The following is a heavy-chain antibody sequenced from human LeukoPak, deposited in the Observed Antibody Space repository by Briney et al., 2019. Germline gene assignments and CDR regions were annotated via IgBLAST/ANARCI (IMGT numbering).Heavy chain of an antibody. V-gene: IGHV3-66*01. CDR3: ARDLPYYYDSSGYSSDAFDI. D-gene: IGHD3-22*01. CDR2: IYSGGST. CDR1: GFXVSSNY. Sequence: GGSLRLSCAASGFXVSSNYMSWVRQAPGKGLEWVSVIYSGGSTYYADSVKGRFTISRDNSKNTLYLQMNSLRAEDTAVYYCARDLPYYYDSSGYSSDAFDIWGQGTMVTVSS. J-gene: IGHJ3*02.